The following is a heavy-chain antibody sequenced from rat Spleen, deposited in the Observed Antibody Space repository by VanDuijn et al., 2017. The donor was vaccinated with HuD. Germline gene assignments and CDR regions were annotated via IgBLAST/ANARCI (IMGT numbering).Heavy chain of an antibody. CDR1: GFTFSDYY. J-gene: IGHJ1*01. V-gene: IGHV5-20*01. D-gene: IGHD1-2*01. CDR2: ISYDGGST. Sequence: EVQLVESGGGLVQPGRSLKLSCAASGFTFSDYYMAWVRQAPTKGLEWVASISYDGGSTYYRDSVKGRFTISRDNAKSSLYLQMDSLRSEDTATYYCARLRGTIAAISTPYWYFDFWGPGTMVTVSS. CDR3: ARLRGTIAAISTPYWYFDF.